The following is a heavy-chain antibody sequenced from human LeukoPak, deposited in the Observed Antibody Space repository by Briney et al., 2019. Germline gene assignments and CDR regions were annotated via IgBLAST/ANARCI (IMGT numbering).Heavy chain of an antibody. Sequence: GGSLRLSCAASGFTVSSNYMSWVRQAPGKGLEWVSAIYSGGTIYYADSVKGRFTISRDNSENTLYLQMNSLRAGDAAAYYCAKAHDYDFWSAFDSWGQGTLVTVSS. CDR2: IYSGGTI. D-gene: IGHD3-3*01. V-gene: IGHV3-53*01. CDR3: AKAHDYDFWSAFDS. J-gene: IGHJ4*02. CDR1: GFTVSSNY.